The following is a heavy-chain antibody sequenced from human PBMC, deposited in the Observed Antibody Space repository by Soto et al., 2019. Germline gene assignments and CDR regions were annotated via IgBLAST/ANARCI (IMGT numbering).Heavy chain of an antibody. Sequence: SETLSLTCAVSGGSISSGGYSWSWIRQPPGKGLEWIGYIYHSGSTYYNPSLKSRVTISEDRSENQFSLKLSSVTAADTAVYYCARDPIVWGQGTLVTVSS. J-gene: IGHJ4*02. CDR2: IYHSGST. CDR1: GGSISSGGYS. V-gene: IGHV4-30-2*01. CDR3: ARDPIV. D-gene: IGHD2-15*01.